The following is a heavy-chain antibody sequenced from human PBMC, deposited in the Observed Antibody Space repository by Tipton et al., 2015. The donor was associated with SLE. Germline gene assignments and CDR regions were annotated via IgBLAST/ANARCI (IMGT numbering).Heavy chain of an antibody. V-gene: IGHV3-23*01. CDR3: AKDPGEVAGRWFDY. D-gene: IGHD6-19*01. Sequence: SLRLSCAASGSTFSSYAMSWVRQAPGKGLEWVPAISGSGGSTYYADSVKGRFTISRDNSKNTLYLQMNSLRAEDTAVYYCAKDPGEVAGRWFDYWGQGTLVTVSS. CDR2: ISGSGGST. J-gene: IGHJ4*02. CDR1: GSTFSSYA.